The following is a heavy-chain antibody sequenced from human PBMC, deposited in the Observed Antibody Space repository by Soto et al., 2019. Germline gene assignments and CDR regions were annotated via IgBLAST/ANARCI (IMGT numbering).Heavy chain of an antibody. CDR2: ISVYSRNT. D-gene: IGHD3-22*01. CDR3: ARGPPSDYDSSGYYLPFYYYGMDV. V-gene: IGHV1-18*01. CDR1: GYTFTNYG. J-gene: IGHJ6*02. Sequence: ASVKVSCKASGYTFTNYGISWVRQAPGQGLEWMGWISVYSRNTNYAQKVQGRVAMTTETSTSTAYMELTSLRSDDTAVYYCARGPPSDYDSSGYYLPFYYYGMDVWGQGTTVTVSS.